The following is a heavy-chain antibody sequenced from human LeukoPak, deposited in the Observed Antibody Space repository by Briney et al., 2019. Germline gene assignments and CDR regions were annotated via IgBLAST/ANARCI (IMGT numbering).Heavy chain of an antibody. CDR3: ARDYYDSSGYYYDY. V-gene: IGHV4-4*07. CDR2: IYTSGST. CDR1: GGSISSYY. J-gene: IGHJ4*02. D-gene: IGHD3-22*01. Sequence: SETLSLTCSVSGGSISSYYWSWIRQPAGKGLEWIGRIYTSGSTNYNPSLKSRVTMSVDTSKNQFSLKLSSVTAADTAVYYCARDYYDSSGYYYDYWGQGTLVTVSP.